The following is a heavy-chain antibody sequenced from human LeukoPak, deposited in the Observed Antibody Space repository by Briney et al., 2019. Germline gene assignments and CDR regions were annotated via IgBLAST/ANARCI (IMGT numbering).Heavy chain of an antibody. D-gene: IGHD6-13*01. V-gene: IGHV3-53*01. CDR3: ASEGIAAAGTGLDH. CDR2: IYSGGST. J-gene: IGHJ4*02. CDR1: GFAFSKYW. Sequence: GGSLRLSCAASGFAFSKYWMHWVRQAPGKGLVWVSVIYSGGSTYYADSVKGRFTISRDNSKSTLYLQMNGLRAEDTAVYYCASEGIAAAGTGLDHWGQGTLVTVSS.